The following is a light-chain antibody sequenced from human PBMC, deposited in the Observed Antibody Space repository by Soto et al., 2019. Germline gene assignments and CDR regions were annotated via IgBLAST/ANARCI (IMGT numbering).Light chain of an antibody. Sequence: EIVLTQSPGTLSLSPGERATLYCRASQSVGSNYLAWYQQKPRQAPRVLIYGASSRATGIPDRFSGGESGADFTLTISRLETEDFAVYYCQQYTTSPFTFGPGTKVAI. V-gene: IGKV3-20*01. CDR2: GAS. CDR1: QSVGSNY. CDR3: QQYTTSPFT. J-gene: IGKJ3*01.